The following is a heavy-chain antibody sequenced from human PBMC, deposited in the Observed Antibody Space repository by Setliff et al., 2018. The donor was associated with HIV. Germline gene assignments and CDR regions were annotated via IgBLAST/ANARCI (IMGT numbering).Heavy chain of an antibody. CDR3: ARGARLLAGYSDRWDYYNMDV. Sequence: PSETLSLTCTVSGGSINSYYWSWIRQPPGKGLEWIGYIFDSGSTNYNPSFESRVTISVDTSKNQVSLKLTSVTAADTAVYYCARGARLLAGYSDRWDYYNMDVWGKGTTVTVSS. V-gene: IGHV4-59*08. D-gene: IGHD6-13*01. J-gene: IGHJ6*03. CDR2: IFDSGST. CDR1: GGSINSYY.